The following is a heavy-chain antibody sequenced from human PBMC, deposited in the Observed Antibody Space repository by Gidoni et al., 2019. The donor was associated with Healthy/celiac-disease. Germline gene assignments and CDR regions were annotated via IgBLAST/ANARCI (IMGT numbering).Heavy chain of an antibody. V-gene: IGHV3-30*18. D-gene: IGHD5-18*01. CDR1: GLTFSSYG. CDR3: AKDRVRSYGWNDAFDI. Sequence: QVQLVESGGGVVQPGRSLRLSCAASGLTFSSYGMHWVRQAPGKGLEWVAVISYDGSNEYYADSVKGRFTISRDNSKNTLYLQMNSLRAEDTAVYYCAKDRVRSYGWNDAFDIWGQGTMVTVSS. J-gene: IGHJ3*02. CDR2: ISYDGSNE.